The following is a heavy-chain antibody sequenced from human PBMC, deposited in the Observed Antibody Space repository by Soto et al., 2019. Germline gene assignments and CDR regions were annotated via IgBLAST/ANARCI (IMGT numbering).Heavy chain of an antibody. Sequence: QLQLQESGPGLVKPSETLSLTCTVSGGSISSSSYYWGWIRQLPGKGLEWIGSIYYSGSTYYNPSLKSRVTISVDTSKNQFSLKLSSVTAADTAVYYCARLSGVPSESYGYVGLPPDYWGQGTLVTVSS. CDR2: IYYSGST. CDR1: GGSISSSSYY. CDR3: ARLSGVPSESYGYVGLPPDY. V-gene: IGHV4-39*01. J-gene: IGHJ4*02. D-gene: IGHD5-18*01.